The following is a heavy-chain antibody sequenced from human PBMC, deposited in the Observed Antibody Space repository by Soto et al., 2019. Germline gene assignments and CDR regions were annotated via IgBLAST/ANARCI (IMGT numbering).Heavy chain of an antibody. Sequence: ASVKVSCKASGYSFTLYYIHWVRQAPGQGLQWMAIINPSRAETSYAQKFQGRVTVTRGTSTSTVYMELNSLRSDDTAVYFCARGPGIQRGSVGSFDPWGQGTLVTVSS. CDR1: GYSFTLYY. J-gene: IGHJ5*02. CDR3: ARGPGIQRGSVGSFDP. CDR2: INPSRAET. V-gene: IGHV1-46*01. D-gene: IGHD5-18*01.